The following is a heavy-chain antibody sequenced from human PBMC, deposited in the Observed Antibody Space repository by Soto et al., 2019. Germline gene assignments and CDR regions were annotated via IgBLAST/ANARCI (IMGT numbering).Heavy chain of an antibody. CDR2: IYYSGST. D-gene: IGHD3-10*01. CDR1: GGSISSGDYY. CDR3: ARDRRLMVRGVIHYFFAY. J-gene: IGHJ4*02. Sequence: SETLSLTCTVSGGSISSGDYYWSWIRQPPGKSLEWIGYIYYSGSTYYNPSLKSRVTISVDTSKNQFSLKLSSVTAADTAVYYCARDRRLMVRGVIHYFFAYWGQGNLVPVYS. V-gene: IGHV4-30-4*01.